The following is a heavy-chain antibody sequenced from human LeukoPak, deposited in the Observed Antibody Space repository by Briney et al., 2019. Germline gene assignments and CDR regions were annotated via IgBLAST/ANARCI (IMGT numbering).Heavy chain of an antibody. CDR3: AADRTAAAQRWYYYYGMDV. D-gene: IGHD6-13*01. J-gene: IGHJ6*02. CDR1: VFTFTSSA. CDR2: IVVGSGNT. Sequence: SVKVSCKASVFTFTSSAVQWVRQARGQRLEWIGWIVVGSGNTNYAQKFQERVTITRDMSTSTAYMELSSLRSEDTAVYYCAADRTAAAQRWYYYYGMDVWGQGTTVTVSS. V-gene: IGHV1-58*01.